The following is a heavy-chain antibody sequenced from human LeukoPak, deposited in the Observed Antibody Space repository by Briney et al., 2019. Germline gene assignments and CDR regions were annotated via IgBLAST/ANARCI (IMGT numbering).Heavy chain of an antibody. J-gene: IGHJ5*02. Sequence: ASVKVSCKVTGNTLSEFSMHWVRQSPGKGLEWMGGFDPEVGETVYAQKFQGRVTMTEDTSTETAYMELSSLRSEDTAVYYCATDLLAGGLKTFDPWGQGTLVTVSS. V-gene: IGHV1-24*01. CDR2: FDPEVGET. CDR1: GNTLSEFS. CDR3: ATDLLAGGLKTFDP.